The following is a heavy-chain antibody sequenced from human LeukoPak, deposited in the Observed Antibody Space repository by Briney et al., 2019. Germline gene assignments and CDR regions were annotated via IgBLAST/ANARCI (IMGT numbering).Heavy chain of an antibody. J-gene: IGHJ4*02. CDR2: ISSGSTYI. CDR3: AREVLMGPRYFDY. V-gene: IGHV3-21*01. CDR1: GFTFSDYS. Sequence: GGSLTLSCAASGFTFSDYSINWVRQAPGKGLEWVSSISSGSTYIYYADAMKSRFAITSDNAKNSLYLQMNSLSAEDKAVYYCAREVLMGPRYFDYWGQGTMVTVSS. D-gene: IGHD3-16*01.